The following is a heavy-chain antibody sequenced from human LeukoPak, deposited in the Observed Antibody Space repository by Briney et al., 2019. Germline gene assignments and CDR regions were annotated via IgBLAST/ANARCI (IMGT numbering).Heavy chain of an antibody. CDR1: GFTFSSYA. V-gene: IGHV3-23*01. D-gene: IGHD3-10*01. Sequence: GGSLRLSCAASGFTFSSYAMSWVRHALGGGLEWVSAISGSGGSTYYADSVKGRFTISRDNSKNTLYLQMNRLRAEDRAVYYGASKGLLLWFGELLFPYWGQGTLVTVSS. CDR3: ASKGLLLWFGELLFPY. J-gene: IGHJ4*02. CDR2: ISGSGGST.